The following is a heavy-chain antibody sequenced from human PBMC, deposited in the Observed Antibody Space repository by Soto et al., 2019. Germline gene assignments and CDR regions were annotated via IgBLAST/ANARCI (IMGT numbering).Heavy chain of an antibody. CDR2: INAGNGNT. CDR1: GDSFTSYA. CDR3: ARGLAPYYFDY. D-gene: IGHD6-19*01. Sequence: VSVKVSCKASGDSFTSYAMHWVRQAPGQRLEWMGWINAGNGNTKYSQKFQGRVTITRDTSASTAYMELSSLRSEDTAVYYCARGLAPYYFDYWGQGTLVTVSS. J-gene: IGHJ4*02. V-gene: IGHV1-3*01.